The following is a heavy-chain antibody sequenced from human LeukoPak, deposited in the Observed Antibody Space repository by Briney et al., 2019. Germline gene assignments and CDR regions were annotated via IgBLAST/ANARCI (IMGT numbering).Heavy chain of an antibody. Sequence: GGSLRLSFAASGFTFSSYAMSWVRQAPGKGLEWVSAISGSGGSTYYADSVKGRFTISRDNSKNTLYLQMNSLRAEDTAVYYCASVIAAAVYYYGMDVWGQGTTVTVSS. J-gene: IGHJ6*02. D-gene: IGHD6-13*01. CDR1: GFTFSSYA. CDR3: ASVIAAAVYYYGMDV. V-gene: IGHV3-23*01. CDR2: ISGSGGST.